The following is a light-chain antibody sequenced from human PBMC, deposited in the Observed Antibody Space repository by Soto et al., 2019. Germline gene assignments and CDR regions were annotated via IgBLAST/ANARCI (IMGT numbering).Light chain of an antibody. V-gene: IGLV2-14*01. CDR1: SSDVGGYNY. CDR3: SSYKISSTVI. J-gene: IGLJ2*01. CDR2: DVR. Sequence: QSALTQPASVSGSPGQSITISCTGTSSDVGGYNYISWYQQHPGKAPKFIIYDVRNRPSGVSNRFSGSRSGNTASLSISGLQAEEEADYYCSSYKISSTVIFGGGTKLTVL.